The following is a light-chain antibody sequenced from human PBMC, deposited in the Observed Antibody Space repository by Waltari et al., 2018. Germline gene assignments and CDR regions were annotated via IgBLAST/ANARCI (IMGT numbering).Light chain of an antibody. J-gene: IGLJ3*02. CDR2: TNN. V-gene: IGLV1-44*01. CDR3: EAWDDSLNGGV. Sequence: QSVLTQPPSASGTPGQRVTISCSGTRSNIGSNTVHWYQQLPGPAPKLLIYTNNQRPSGVPDRFSGSKSGTSASLAISGLQSEDEADYYCEAWDDSLNGGVFGGGTKLTVL. CDR1: RSNIGSNT.